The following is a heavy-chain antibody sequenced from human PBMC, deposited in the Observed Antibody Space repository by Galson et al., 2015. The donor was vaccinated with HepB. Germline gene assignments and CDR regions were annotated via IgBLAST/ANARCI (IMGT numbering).Heavy chain of an antibody. V-gene: IGHV7-4-1*02. CDR1: GYTFTSYA. CDR2: INTNTGNP. D-gene: IGHD5-12*01. CDR3: AREVIVSGRDAFDI. Sequence: SVKVSCKASGYTFTSYAMNWVRQAPGQGLEWMGWINTNTGNPTYARGFTGRFVFSLDTSVSTAYLQISSLKAEDTAVYYCAREVIVSGRDAFDIWGQGTMVTVSS. J-gene: IGHJ3*02.